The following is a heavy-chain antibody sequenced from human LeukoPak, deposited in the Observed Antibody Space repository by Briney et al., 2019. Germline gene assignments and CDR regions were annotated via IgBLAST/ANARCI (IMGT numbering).Heavy chain of an antibody. CDR2: ISGSGGST. CDR3: ARYMVGSHSPCTTRGMDV. J-gene: IGHJ6*02. CDR1: GFTFSSYA. V-gene: IGHV3-23*01. Sequence: PGGSLRLSCAASGFTFSSYAMSWVRQAPGKGLEWVSSISGSGGSTYYADSLKGRFTISRDNSKNTLYLQMNSLRVEDTAVYYCARYMVGSHSPCTTRGMDVWSQGTTVTVSS. D-gene: IGHD2/OR15-2a*01.